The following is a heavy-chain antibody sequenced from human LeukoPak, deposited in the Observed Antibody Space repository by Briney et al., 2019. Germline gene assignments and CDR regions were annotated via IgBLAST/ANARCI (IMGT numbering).Heavy chain of an antibody. CDR2: IKQDGSEK. CDR3: ARDGFGTGSN. Sequence: GGSPRLSCAASGFTFSSYAMSWVRQAPGKGLEWVANIKQDGSEKNYVDSVKGRFIISRDNVKNSLYLQMNTLRADDTAVYYCARDGFGTGSNWGQGTLVTVSS. V-gene: IGHV3-7*03. D-gene: IGHD3-16*01. J-gene: IGHJ4*02. CDR1: GFTFSSYA.